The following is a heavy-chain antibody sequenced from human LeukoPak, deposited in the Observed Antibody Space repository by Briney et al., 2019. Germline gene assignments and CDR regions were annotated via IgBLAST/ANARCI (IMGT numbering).Heavy chain of an antibody. D-gene: IGHD3-22*01. CDR2: ISSSSGYI. V-gene: IGHV3-21*01. CDR1: GFTFSSYS. Sequence: KAGGSLRLSCEASGFTFSSYSMNWVRQAPGKGLEWVSSISSSSGYIYYADSVKGRFTISRDNAKNSLYLQMNSLRAEDTAVYYCARDLYYYDSSGYYSLGAFDIWGQGTMVTVSS. CDR3: ARDLYYYDSSGYYSLGAFDI. J-gene: IGHJ3*02.